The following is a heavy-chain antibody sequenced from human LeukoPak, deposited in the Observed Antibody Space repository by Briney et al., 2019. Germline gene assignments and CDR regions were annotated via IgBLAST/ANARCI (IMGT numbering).Heavy chain of an antibody. J-gene: IGHJ3*02. V-gene: IGHV3-48*01. CDR1: GFTFSSYS. CDR3: ARWLPFGANAFDI. D-gene: IGHD3-10*01. Sequence: GGSLRLSCAASGFTFSSYSMNWVRRAPGKGLEWVSYISSSSSTIYYADSVKGRFTISRDNAKNSLYLQMNSLRAEDTAVYYCARWLPFGANAFDIWGQGTMVTVSS. CDR2: ISSSSSTI.